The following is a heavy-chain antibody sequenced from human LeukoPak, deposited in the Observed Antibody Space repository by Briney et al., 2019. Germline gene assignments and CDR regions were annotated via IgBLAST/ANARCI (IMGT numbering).Heavy chain of an antibody. J-gene: IGHJ6*03. V-gene: IGHV3-23*01. CDR3: ARVQSGYMDV. CDR2: ISGSGSST. CDR1: GFTFSTYA. D-gene: IGHD4-11*01. Sequence: GGSLRLSCVASGFTFSTYAMSWVRQAPGKGLQWVSGISGSGSSTYYADSVKGRFTISRDNAKNSLYLQMNSLRAEDTAVYYCARVQSGYMDVWGKGTTVTGSS.